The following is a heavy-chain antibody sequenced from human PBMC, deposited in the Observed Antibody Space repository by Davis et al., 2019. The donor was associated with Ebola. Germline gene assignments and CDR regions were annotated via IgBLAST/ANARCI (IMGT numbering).Heavy chain of an antibody. CDR3: AKDLYGDYDLDY. D-gene: IGHD2-21*02. Sequence: PGGSLRLSCAASGFTFSRYSMNWVRQAPGKGLEWVSAISGSGGSTYYADSVKGRFTISRDNSKNTLYLQMNSLRAEDTAVYYCAKDLYGDYDLDYWGQGTLVTVSS. CDR1: GFTFSRYS. V-gene: IGHV3-23*01. CDR2: ISGSGGST. J-gene: IGHJ4*02.